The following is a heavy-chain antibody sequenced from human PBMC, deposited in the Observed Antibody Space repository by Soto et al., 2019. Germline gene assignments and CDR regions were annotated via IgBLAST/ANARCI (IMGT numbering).Heavy chain of an antibody. CDR1: GGTFSSYT. Sequence: QVQLVQSGADVKKPGSSVKVSYKASGGTFSSYTISWVRQAPGQGLEWMGRIIPILGIANYAQKFQGRVTITADKSTSTAYMELSSLRSEDTAVYYCARGVAAAGYGMDVWGQGTTVTVSS. CDR3: ARGVAAAGYGMDV. V-gene: IGHV1-69*02. J-gene: IGHJ6*02. D-gene: IGHD6-13*01. CDR2: IIPILGIA.